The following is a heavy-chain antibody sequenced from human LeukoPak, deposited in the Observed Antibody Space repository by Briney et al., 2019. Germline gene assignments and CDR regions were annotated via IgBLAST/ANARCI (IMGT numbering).Heavy chain of an antibody. D-gene: IGHD1-1*01. V-gene: IGHV3-7*01. CDR1: GFTFSSYW. Sequence: GGSLRLSXAASGFTFSSYWMSWLRQAPGKGLEWVANIKQDGSEKYYVDSVKGRFAISRDNAKNSLYLQMNSLRAEDTAVYYCARDRTRYWYFDLWGRGTLVTVSS. CDR3: ARDRTRYWYFDL. CDR2: IKQDGSEK. J-gene: IGHJ2*01.